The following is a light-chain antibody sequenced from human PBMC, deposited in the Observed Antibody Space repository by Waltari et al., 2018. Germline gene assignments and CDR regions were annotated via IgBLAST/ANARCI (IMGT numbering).Light chain of an antibody. V-gene: IGKV3-11*01. J-gene: IGKJ2*01. Sequence: DIVLTQSPATLSLSPGDTATLSGRASQSVGNYLAWYQQKPGQPPRLLIYDASNRATGVPARFRGSGSGTDFTLTIRSLEAEDFAVYYCQQRSNWTPHTFGQGARLEIK. CDR3: QQRSNWTPHT. CDR2: DAS. CDR1: QSVGNY.